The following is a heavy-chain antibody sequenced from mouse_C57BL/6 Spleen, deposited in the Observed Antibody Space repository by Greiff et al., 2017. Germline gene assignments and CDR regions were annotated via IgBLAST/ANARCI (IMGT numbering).Heavy chain of an antibody. CDR3: TRRVASSGGYAMDY. CDR1: GYTFTDYE. D-gene: IGHD1-1*01. J-gene: IGHJ4*01. Sequence: QVQLQQSGAELVRPGASVTLSCKASGYTFTDYEMHWVKQTPVHGLEWIGAIDPETGGTAYNQKFKGKAILTADKSSSTAYMELRSLTSEDSAVYYCTRRVASSGGYAMDYWGQGTSVTVSS. V-gene: IGHV1-15*01. CDR2: IDPETGGT.